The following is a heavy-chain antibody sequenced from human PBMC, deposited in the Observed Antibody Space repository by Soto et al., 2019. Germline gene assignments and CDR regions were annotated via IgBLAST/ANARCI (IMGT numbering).Heavy chain of an antibody. Sequence: SETLSLTCAVYGGSFSGYYWSWIRQPPGKGLEWIGEINHSESTNYNPSLKSRVTISVDTSKNQFSLKLSSVTAADTAVYYCARGGLRRWLQNSRGYYFDYWGQGTLVTVSS. D-gene: IGHD5-12*01. V-gene: IGHV4-34*01. CDR1: GGSFSGYY. CDR3: ARGGLRRWLQNSRGYYFDY. CDR2: INHSEST. J-gene: IGHJ4*02.